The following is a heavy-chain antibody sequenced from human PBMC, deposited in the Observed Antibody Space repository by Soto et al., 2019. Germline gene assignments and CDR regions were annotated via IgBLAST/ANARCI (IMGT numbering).Heavy chain of an antibody. D-gene: IGHD3-10*01. Sequence: GMDWTGGSLRLSCAASGFTFSDYYMSWIRQAPGKGLEWVSYISSSSSYTNYADSVKGRFTISRDNAKNSLYLQMNSLRAEDTAVYYCASAYGSGPSGYWGQGTLVTVSS. CDR2: ISSSSSYT. CDR1: GFTFSDYY. CDR3: ASAYGSGPSGY. J-gene: IGHJ4*02. V-gene: IGHV3-11*06.